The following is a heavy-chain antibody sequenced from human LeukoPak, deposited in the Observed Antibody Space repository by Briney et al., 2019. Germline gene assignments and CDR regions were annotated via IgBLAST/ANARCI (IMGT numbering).Heavy chain of an antibody. J-gene: IGHJ4*02. CDR3: APFPGKSSSVLDY. CDR1: GFTFSSYS. V-gene: IGHV3-21*04. CDR2: ISSSSSYI. D-gene: IGHD6-19*01. Sequence: GGSLRLSCAASGFTFSSYSMNWVRQAPGKGLEWVSSISSSSSYIYYADSVKGRFTISRDNSKNTLYLQMNSLRAEDTAVYYCAPFPGKSSSVLDYWGQGTLVTVSS.